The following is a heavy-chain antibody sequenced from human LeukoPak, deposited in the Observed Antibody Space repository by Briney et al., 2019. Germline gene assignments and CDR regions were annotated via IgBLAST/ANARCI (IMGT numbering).Heavy chain of an antibody. J-gene: IGHJ4*02. CDR1: GFSLSTSGVG. CDR2: IYWNDDK. V-gene: IGHV2-5*01. D-gene: IGHD2-15*01. CDR3: ARGIGYCSGGSCLALGY. Sequence: SGPTLVKPTQTLTLTCTFSGFSLSTSGVGVGWIRQPPGKALEWLALIYWNDDKRYSASLKSRLTITKDTSKNQVVLTMTNMDPVDTATYYCARGIGYCSGGSCLALGYWGQGTLVTVSS.